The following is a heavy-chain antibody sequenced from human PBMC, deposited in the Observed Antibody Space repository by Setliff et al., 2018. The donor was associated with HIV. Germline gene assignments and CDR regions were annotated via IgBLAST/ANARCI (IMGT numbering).Heavy chain of an antibody. CDR3: AKDFPVIRGVQDYGMDV. V-gene: IGHV3-11*04. CDR2: ISSSGSTI. J-gene: IGHJ6*02. D-gene: IGHD3-10*01. CDR1: GFTFSDYY. Sequence: PGGSLRLSCAASGFTFSDYYMSWIRQTPGKGLQWVSYISSSGSTIYYADSVKGRFTISRDNAKNSLYLQMNSLRAEDTAVYFCAKDFPVIRGVQDYGMDVWGQGTTVTVSS.